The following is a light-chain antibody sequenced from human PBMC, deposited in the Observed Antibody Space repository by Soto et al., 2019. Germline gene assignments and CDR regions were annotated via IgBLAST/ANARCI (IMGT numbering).Light chain of an antibody. CDR1: SNDVGGYNY. J-gene: IGLJ1*01. CDR3: SSYACGSNPTYV. CDR2: EVN. Sequence: QSALTQPPSASGSPGQSVAISCTGTSNDVGGYNYVSWYQHHPGKAPKLIIYEVNKRPSGVPDRFSGSKSGNTASLTVSGLQADAEADYYCSSYACGSNPTYVFGTGTKVTVL. V-gene: IGLV2-8*01.